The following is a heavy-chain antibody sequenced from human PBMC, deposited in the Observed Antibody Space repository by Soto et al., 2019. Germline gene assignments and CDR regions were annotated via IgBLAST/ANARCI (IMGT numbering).Heavy chain of an antibody. CDR3: ARGVVVAAGDAFDI. D-gene: IGHD2-15*01. CDR1: GCSIRSAGYS. Sequence: SETLSLTCAVSGCSIRSAGYSWSWLRQPPGKGLEWIGYIYHSGSTYYNPSLKSRVTISVDRSKNQFSLKLSSVTAAGTAVYYCARGVVVAAGDAFDIWGQGTMVTVSS. J-gene: IGHJ3*02. CDR2: IYHSGST. V-gene: IGHV4-30-2*01.